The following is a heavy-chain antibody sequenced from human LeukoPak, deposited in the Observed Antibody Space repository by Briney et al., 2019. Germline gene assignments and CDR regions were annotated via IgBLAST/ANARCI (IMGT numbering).Heavy chain of an antibody. Sequence: GGSLRLSCAASGFTFDDYAMHWVRQAPGKGLEWVSGISWNSGSIGYADSVKGRFTISRDNAKNSLYLQMNSLRAEDTALYYCAEAPYDSSGYYTLSSPFDYWGQGTLVTVSS. CDR3: AEAPYDSSGYYTLSSPFDY. J-gene: IGHJ4*02. V-gene: IGHV3-9*01. CDR1: GFTFDDYA. CDR2: ISWNSGSI. D-gene: IGHD3-22*01.